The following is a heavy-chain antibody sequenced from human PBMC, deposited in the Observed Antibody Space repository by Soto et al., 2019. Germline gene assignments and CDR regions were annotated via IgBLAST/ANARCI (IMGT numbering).Heavy chain of an antibody. Sequence: SETLSLTCTVSGGAISTYYWTWIRQTAGKGLERIGRIYSSGSTKYNPALQSRVTMSLDTSNNQFSLRLTSVTAADTAVYYCARGQRFSDWFDPWGQGTLVTVSS. J-gene: IGHJ5*02. CDR2: IYSSGST. CDR1: GGAISTYY. V-gene: IGHV4-4*07. CDR3: ARGQRFSDWFDP. D-gene: IGHD3-3*01.